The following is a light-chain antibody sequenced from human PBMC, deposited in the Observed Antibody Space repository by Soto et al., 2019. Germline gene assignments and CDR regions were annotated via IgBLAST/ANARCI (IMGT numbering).Light chain of an antibody. J-gene: IGKJ5*01. Sequence: ETVLSQSPGTLYFSPGERATLSCRASQSVGNSHVAWYQQRRGLPPRLLIYGASNRATGIPDRFSGSGSGTDFTLTISGLEPQDFAVYYCPQRYSWPITFGQGTRLEI. CDR1: QSVGNSH. CDR2: GAS. CDR3: PQRYSWPIT. V-gene: IGKV3D-20*02.